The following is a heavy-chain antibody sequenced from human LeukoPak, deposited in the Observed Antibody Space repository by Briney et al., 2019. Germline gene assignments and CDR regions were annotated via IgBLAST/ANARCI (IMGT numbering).Heavy chain of an antibody. CDR1: GYSFSNDW. J-gene: IGHJ4*02. CDR2: IYPADSDT. V-gene: IGHV5-51*01. D-gene: IGHD2-15*01. Sequence: GESLKISCKGSGYSFSNDWIGWVRQMPGKGLEWMGTIYPADSDTKYSPSFQGQVTISADTSISTAYLQWNSLGASDTAMYYCARRGCIGGTCYGYWGQGTLVTVSS. CDR3: ARRGCIGGTCYGY.